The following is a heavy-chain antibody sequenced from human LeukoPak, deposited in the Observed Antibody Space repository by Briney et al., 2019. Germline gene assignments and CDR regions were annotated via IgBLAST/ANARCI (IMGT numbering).Heavy chain of an antibody. CDR2: IYTSGST. Sequence: SETLSLTCTVSGGSISSYYWSWIRQPAGKGLEWIGRIYTSGSTNYNPSLKSRVTMSVDTSKNQFSPKLSSVTAADTAVYYCARGLRYFGVYYMDVWGKGTTVTVSS. CDR1: GGSISSYY. D-gene: IGHD3-9*01. J-gene: IGHJ6*03. CDR3: ARGLRYFGVYYMDV. V-gene: IGHV4-4*07.